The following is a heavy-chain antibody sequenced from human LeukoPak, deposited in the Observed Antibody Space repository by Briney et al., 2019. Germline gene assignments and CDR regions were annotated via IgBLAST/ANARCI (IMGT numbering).Heavy chain of an antibody. CDR3: ARQHSSGYYYAPN. D-gene: IGHD3-22*01. V-gene: IGHV4-38-2*01. CDR1: GYSISSGYY. J-gene: IGHJ4*02. Sequence: SETLSLTCAVSGYSISSGYYWGWIRPPPGKGLEWFGSIYHSGSTYYNPSLKSRVTISVDTSKNQFSLKLSSVTAADTAVYYCARQHSSGYYYAPNWGQGTLVTVSS. CDR2: IYHSGST.